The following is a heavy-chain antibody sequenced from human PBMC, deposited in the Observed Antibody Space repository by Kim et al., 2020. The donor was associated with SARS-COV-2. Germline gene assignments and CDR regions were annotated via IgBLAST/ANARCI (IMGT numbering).Heavy chain of an antibody. CDR1: GGSISSGGYY. Sequence: SETLSLTCTVSGGSISSGGYYWSWIRQHPGKGLEWIGYIYYSGSTYYNPSLKSRVTISVDTSKNQFSLKLSSVTAADTAVYYCARDGGSMRGYYDSSGYRTRTFDYWGQGTLVTVSS. V-gene: IGHV4-31*03. D-gene: IGHD3-22*01. CDR3: ARDGGSMRGYYDSSGYRTRTFDY. CDR2: IYYSGST. J-gene: IGHJ4*02.